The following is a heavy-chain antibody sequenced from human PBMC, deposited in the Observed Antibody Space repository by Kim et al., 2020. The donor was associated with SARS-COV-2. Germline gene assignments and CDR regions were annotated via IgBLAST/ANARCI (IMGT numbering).Heavy chain of an antibody. V-gene: IGHV3-9*01. CDR1: GFTFDDYA. CDR3: AKTQRKFYYYYGMDV. Sequence: GGSLRLSCAASGFTFDDYAMHWVRQAPGKGLEWVSGISWNSGSIGYADSVKGRFTISRDNAKNSLYLQMNSLRAEDTALYYCAKTQRKFYYYYGMDVWGQGTTVTVSS. J-gene: IGHJ6*02. CDR2: ISWNSGSI. D-gene: IGHD2-2*01.